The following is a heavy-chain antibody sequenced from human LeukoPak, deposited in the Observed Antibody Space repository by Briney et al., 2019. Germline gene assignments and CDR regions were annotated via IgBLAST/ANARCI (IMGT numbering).Heavy chain of an antibody. J-gene: IGHJ4*02. CDR3: AKGTVRFLEWSQRGYFDY. Sequence: GGSLRLSCAASGFTLTSYSMNWVRQAPGKGLEWVSYISSLGRTIYYADSVKGRFTISRDSAKNLLSLHMSSLRADDTAIYYCAKGTVRFLEWSQRGYFDYWGQGILVTVSS. V-gene: IGHV3-48*01. CDR1: GFTLTSYS. D-gene: IGHD3-3*01. CDR2: ISSLGRTI.